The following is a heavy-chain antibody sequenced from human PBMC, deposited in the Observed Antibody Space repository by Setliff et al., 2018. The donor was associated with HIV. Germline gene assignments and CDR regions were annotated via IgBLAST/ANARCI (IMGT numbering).Heavy chain of an antibody. J-gene: IGHJ6*02. V-gene: IGHV4-39*07. CDR3: ATPGDCSSTSCYDYYYYYGMDV. Sequence: PSETLSLTCSVSGGSINDERYYWSWIRQPPGKGLEWTGSIYQSGRTYYNPSLKSRLTMSVDTSKNQFSLRSEDTAVYYCATPGDCSSTSCYDYYYYYGMDVWGQGTTVTVSS. D-gene: IGHD2-2*01. CDR1: GGSINDERYY. CDR2: IYQSGRT.